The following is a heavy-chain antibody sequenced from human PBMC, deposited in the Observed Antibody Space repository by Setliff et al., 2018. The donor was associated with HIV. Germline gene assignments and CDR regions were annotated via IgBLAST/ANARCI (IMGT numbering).Heavy chain of an antibody. CDR1: GGSTSSVSYD. CDR2: IFYSGSP. D-gene: IGHD4-17*01. Sequence: SETLSLTCSVSGGSTSSVSYDWSWIRQHPGKGLEWIGYIFYSGSPTYNPSLKSRVSISVDTSKKQFSLKLSSVTAADTAAYYCARHRDYGPHYYYYMDVWGKGTTVTVSS. V-gene: IGHV4-39*01. CDR3: ARHRDYGPHYYYYMDV. J-gene: IGHJ6*03.